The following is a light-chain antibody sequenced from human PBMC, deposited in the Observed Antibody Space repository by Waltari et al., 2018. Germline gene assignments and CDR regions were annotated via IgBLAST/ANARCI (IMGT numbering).Light chain of an antibody. Sequence: QSVLTQPPPASGTPGQRATISCSGPIHNAGGNDANRYHQPPGTAPKVLIYSNNRRPSGVPDRFSGSKSGTSASLAISGLLSEDEADYYCAAWDHSLHAWVFGGGTKLTVL. CDR3: AAWDHSLHAWV. J-gene: IGLJ3*02. V-gene: IGLV1-44*01. CDR2: SNN. CDR1: IHNAGGND.